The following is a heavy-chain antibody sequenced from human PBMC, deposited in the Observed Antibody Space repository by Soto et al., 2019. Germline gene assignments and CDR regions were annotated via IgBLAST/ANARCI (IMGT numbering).Heavy chain of an antibody. J-gene: IGHJ3*01. CDR1: GFKFNIYW. CDR3: ARSVSSRSWYVDAFDL. CDR2: IKQDGSEQ. V-gene: IGHV3-7*03. Sequence: EVELVESGGGLVQPGGSLRLSCAASGFKFNIYWMSWVRQAPGKGLEWVANIKQDGSEQYYVDAVEGRLTISRDKAKNSLFLQMNSLRAEDTAVYYCARSVSSRSWYVDAFDLWGQGTVVTVSS. D-gene: IGHD6-13*01.